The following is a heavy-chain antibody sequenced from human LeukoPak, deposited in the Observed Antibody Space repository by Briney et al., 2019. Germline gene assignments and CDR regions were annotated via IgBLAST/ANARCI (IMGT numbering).Heavy chain of an antibody. CDR1: GFTFSTYA. V-gene: IGHV3-64*01. Sequence: PGGSLRLSCAASGFTFSTYAMHWVRQAPGRGLEYVSTITYNGGGTYYANSVKGRFTISRDNSKNTLYLQMDSLRTEDMALYYCARDLGSSAYGPLDYWGQGTLVTVSS. CDR2: ITYNGGGT. J-gene: IGHJ4*02. CDR3: ARDLGSSAYGPLDY. D-gene: IGHD3-16*01.